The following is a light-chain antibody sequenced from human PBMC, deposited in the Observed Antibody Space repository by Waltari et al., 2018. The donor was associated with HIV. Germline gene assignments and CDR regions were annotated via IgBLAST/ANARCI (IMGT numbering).Light chain of an antibody. V-gene: IGKV3-11*01. Sequence: ELLLTQSPATLSLSSGERAPLSRRASQRVSSYLACYQQKPGQAPSLLYYDASNRATGPPARFSGSGTGTDFTLTINSLEPEDCAVYYCQHRSNWLGTFGGGTNVEIK. CDR2: DAS. CDR3: QHRSNWLGT. J-gene: IGKJ4*01. CDR1: QRVSSY.